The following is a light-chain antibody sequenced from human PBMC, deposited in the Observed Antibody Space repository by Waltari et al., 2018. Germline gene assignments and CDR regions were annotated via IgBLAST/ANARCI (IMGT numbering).Light chain of an antibody. CDR1: SSNFGAGYE. V-gene: IGLV1-40*01. J-gene: IGLJ3*02. CDR3: QSFDSSLSASV. CDR2: GNT. Sequence: QSVLTQPPSMSGAPGQKVTIPCTGGSSNFGAGYERHWYQQFPGAAPKLLIFGNTNRASVVPGRFSGSKSGTSASLAIAGLQSEDEAVYYCQSFDSSLSASVFGGGTKLTVL.